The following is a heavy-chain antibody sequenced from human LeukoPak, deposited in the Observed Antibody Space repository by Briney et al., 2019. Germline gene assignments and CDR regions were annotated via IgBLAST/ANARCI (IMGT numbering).Heavy chain of an antibody. V-gene: IGHV3-23*01. CDR3: AKERGTNGYSSSWSWGSFDY. CDR1: GFTFSSYA. CDR2: ISGSGGST. Sequence: GGSLRLSCAASGFTFSSYAMSWVRQAPGKGLEWVSAISGSGGSTYYADSVKGRFTISRDNSKNTLYLQMNSLRAEDTAVYYCAKERGTNGYSSSWSWGSFDYWGQGTLVTVSS. D-gene: IGHD6-13*01. J-gene: IGHJ4*02.